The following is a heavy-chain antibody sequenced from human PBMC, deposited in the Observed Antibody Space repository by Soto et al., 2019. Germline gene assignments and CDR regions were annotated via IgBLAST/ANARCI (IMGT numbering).Heavy chain of an antibody. Sequence: SETLSLTCAVSGGSISSSNWWSWVRQPPGKGLEWIGETYHSGSTNYNPSLKSRVTISVDKSKNQFSLKLSSVTAADTAVYYCASRTPSVVLDYWGQGTLVTVSS. CDR2: TYHSGST. V-gene: IGHV4-4*02. CDR1: GGSISSSNW. D-gene: IGHD3-22*01. J-gene: IGHJ4*02. CDR3: ASRTPSVVLDY.